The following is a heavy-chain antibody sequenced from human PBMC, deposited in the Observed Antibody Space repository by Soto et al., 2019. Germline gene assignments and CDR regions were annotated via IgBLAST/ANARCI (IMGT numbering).Heavy chain of an antibody. D-gene: IGHD3-22*01. J-gene: IGHJ4*02. CDR2: ISNDGSNP. CDR1: GFTFSKYA. V-gene: IGHV3-30-3*01. CDR3: ARTGYDRSGYFVEYYFDY. Sequence: LRLSCAASGFTFSKYAMHWVRHARGTGLEWVAVISNDGSNPYYADSVKGRFTISRDNSKNTLYLQMNSLREEDTAVYYCARTGYDRSGYFVEYYFDYWGQGTLVTVSS.